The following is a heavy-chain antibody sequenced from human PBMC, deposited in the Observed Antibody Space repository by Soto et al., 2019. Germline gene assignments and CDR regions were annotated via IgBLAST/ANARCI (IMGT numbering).Heavy chain of an antibody. Sequence: QVQLQESGPGLVKPSQTLSLSCTVSGGSISSNSHYWSWIRQHPGKGLEWIAYIYYSGSTYYNPSLKSRVSISVDTSKNQFFLHLTSVTAADTAVYYCARDSSILSSEGAIDYWGQGILVTVSS. CDR1: GGSISSNSHY. J-gene: IGHJ4*02. D-gene: IGHD2-15*01. CDR2: IYYSGST. CDR3: ARDSSILSSEGAIDY. V-gene: IGHV4-31*03.